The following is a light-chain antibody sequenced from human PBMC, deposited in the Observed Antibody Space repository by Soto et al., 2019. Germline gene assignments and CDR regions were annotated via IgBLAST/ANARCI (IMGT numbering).Light chain of an antibody. V-gene: IGKV3-20*01. Sequence: ETVLTQSPGAVSLSPGERATLSCTTSQNVNNNFLAWYQQEPGQAPRLLIHGVFNRASGIPDRFSGSGSGTYFTLTINGLEPEDSAVYYCQHYDGSPRTFGQGTKLEIK. CDR1: QNVNNNF. CDR2: GVF. CDR3: QHYDGSPRT. J-gene: IGKJ2*01.